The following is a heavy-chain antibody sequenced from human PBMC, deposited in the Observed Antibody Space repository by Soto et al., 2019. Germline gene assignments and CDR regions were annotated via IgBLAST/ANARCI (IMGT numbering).Heavy chain of an antibody. CDR1: GYTFTSYG. V-gene: IGHV1-18*01. J-gene: IGHJ5*02. CDR2: ISAYNGNT. Sequence: QVQLVQSGAEVKKPGASVKVSCKASGYTFTSYGISWVRQAPGQGLEWMGWISAYNGNTNYAQKLQGRVTMTTDTSPSTAYMELRSLRSDDTAVYYCERVQQTPPKAPWFDPWGQGTLVTASS. CDR3: ERVQQTPPKAPWFDP.